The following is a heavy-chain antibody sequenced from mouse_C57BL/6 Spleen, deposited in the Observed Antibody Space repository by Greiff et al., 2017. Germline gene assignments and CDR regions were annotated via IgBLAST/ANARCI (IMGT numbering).Heavy chain of an antibody. J-gene: IGHJ1*03. CDR1: GYTFTDYY. D-gene: IGHD1-1*01. CDR3: ARYDYYGSSPSFWYFDV. Sequence: EVQLQQSGPELVKPGASVKISCKASGYTFTDYYMNWVKQSHGKSLEWIGDINPNNGGTSYNQKFKGKATLTVDKSSSTAYMELRSLTSEDSAVYYCARYDYYGSSPSFWYFDVWGTGTTVTVSS. V-gene: IGHV1-26*01. CDR2: INPNNGGT.